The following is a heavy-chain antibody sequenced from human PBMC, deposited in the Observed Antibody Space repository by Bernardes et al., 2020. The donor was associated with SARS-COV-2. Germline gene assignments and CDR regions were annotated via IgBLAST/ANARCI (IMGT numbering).Heavy chain of an antibody. J-gene: IGHJ3*02. CDR1: GFTFVNYC. D-gene: IGHD1-26*01. Sequence: GRSLRLFCTASGFTFVNYCVTWFRHAPGKGLEWVDNINLDESQTNYVDSVKGRFTIYRDNAKNSLFLEMNSLGVEDTAVYYCARDPYSGPAIDFGYGAFEIWGQGTMVTVSS. CDR2: INLDESQT. V-gene: IGHV3-7*01. CDR3: ARDPYSGPAIDFGYGAFEI.